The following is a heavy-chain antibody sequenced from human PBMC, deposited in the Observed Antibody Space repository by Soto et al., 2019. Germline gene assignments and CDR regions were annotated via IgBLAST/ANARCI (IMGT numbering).Heavy chain of an antibody. CDR3: ARDKLADVDTAMVTFWYYYYGMDV. V-gene: IGHV3-21*01. CDR1: GFPFSSYS. D-gene: IGHD5-18*01. Sequence: GGSLRLSCAASGFPFSSYSMNWVRQAPGKGLEWVSSISSRSSYIYYADSVKCRFTISRDIAKNSLYLQMNSLRAEDTDVYYCARDKLADVDTAMVTFWYYYYGMDVCGQGPTVTVSS. CDR2: ISSRSSYI. J-gene: IGHJ6*02.